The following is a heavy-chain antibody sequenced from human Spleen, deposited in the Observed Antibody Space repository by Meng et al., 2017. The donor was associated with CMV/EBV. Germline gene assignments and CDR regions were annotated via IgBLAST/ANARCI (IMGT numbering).Heavy chain of an antibody. CDR1: GGPVSGYY. CDR2: IYYSGST. CDR3: ARVIALAGAVRWFDP. V-gene: IGHV4-59*02. J-gene: IGHJ5*02. D-gene: IGHD6-19*01. Sequence: SETLSLTCTVSGGPVSGYYWSWIRQPPGKGLEWIGYIYYSGSTNYNPSLKSRVTTSVDTSKNQFSLKLTSVTAADTAVYYCARVIALAGAVRWFDPWGQGTLVTVSS.